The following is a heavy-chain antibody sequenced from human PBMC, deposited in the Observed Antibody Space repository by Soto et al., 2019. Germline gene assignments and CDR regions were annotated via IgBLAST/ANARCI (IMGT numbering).Heavy chain of an antibody. V-gene: IGHV3-11*05. CDR2: IGDSYR. D-gene: IGHD3-16*01. Sequence: QVQLVESGGGLVRPGGTLRLSCAGSGIRLSESYINWIRLTPEKGLAWISYIGDSYRHYAASVRGRFTISSDNVQNSVSLEMTNLRVDDTAIYYCERRRAFGEVEAFDDWGPGTLVTVSS. CDR3: ERRRAFGEVEAFDD. J-gene: IGHJ3*01. CDR1: GIRLSESY.